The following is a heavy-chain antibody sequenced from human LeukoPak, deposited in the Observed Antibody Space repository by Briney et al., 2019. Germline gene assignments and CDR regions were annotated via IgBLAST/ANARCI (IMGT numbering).Heavy chain of an antibody. D-gene: IGHD1-26*01. CDR2: VDPEDGET. V-gene: IGHV1-69-2*01. CDR3: ATGGVGASSRPHDAFDI. Sequence: ASVKISCKVSGYTFTDYYMHWVRQAPGKGLEWMGFVDPEDGETIYAEKFQGRVTITADTSTDTAYMEVSSLRSEDTDVYYCATGGVGASSRPHDAFDIWGQGTMVTVSS. J-gene: IGHJ3*02. CDR1: GYTFTDYY.